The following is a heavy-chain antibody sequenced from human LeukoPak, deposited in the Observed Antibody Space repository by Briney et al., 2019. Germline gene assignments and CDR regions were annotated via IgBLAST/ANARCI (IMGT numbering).Heavy chain of an antibody. D-gene: IGHD3-10*01. CDR3: ALPSGSGSYLHLFDY. J-gene: IGHJ4*02. CDR2: INHSGST. V-gene: IGHV4-34*01. Sequence: SETLSLTCAVYGGSFSGYYWSWIRQPPGKGLEWIGEINHSGSTNYNPSLKSRVTISVDTSKNQFSLKLSSVTAADTAVYYCALPSGSGSYLHLFDYWAREPWSPSPQ. CDR1: GGSFSGYY.